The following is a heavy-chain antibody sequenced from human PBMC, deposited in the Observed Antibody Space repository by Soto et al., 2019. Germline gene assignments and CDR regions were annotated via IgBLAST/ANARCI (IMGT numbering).Heavy chain of an antibody. CDR2: ISTSGTST. V-gene: IGHV3-11*01. J-gene: IGHJ4*02. CDR1: GFTFSNYY. Sequence: ESGGGLVKPGGSLRLSCTVSGFTFSNYYMAWIRQAPGKGLEWISYISTSGTSTFYADSVKGRFTISRDNAMNSLFLQMNSLGVEDTAVYFCARDGVLFRAGFDSWGQGTLVTVAS. D-gene: IGHD3-16*01. CDR3: ARDGVLFRAGFDS.